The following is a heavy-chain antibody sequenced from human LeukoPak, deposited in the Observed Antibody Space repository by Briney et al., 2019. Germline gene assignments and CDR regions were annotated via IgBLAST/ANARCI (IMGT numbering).Heavy chain of an antibody. CDR2: ISSSSSTI. D-gene: IGHD3-22*01. CDR1: GFTFSSHS. Sequence: GGSLRLSCAASGFTFSSHSMNWVRQAPGKGLEWVSYISSSSSTIYYADSVKGRFTISRDNAKNSLYLQMNSLRAEDTAVYYCARGAYYYEDWGQGTLVSVSS. CDR3: ARGAYYYED. V-gene: IGHV3-48*01. J-gene: IGHJ4*02.